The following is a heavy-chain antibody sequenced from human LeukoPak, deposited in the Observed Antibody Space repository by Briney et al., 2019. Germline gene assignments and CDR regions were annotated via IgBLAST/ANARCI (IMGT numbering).Heavy chain of an antibody. CDR3: ASVAWEHIKTYYYYGMDV. V-gene: IGHV1-69*04. CDR2: FIPILGIA. Sequence: ASVKVSCKASGGTFSSYAISWVRQAPGQGLEWMGRFIPILGIANYAQKFQGRVTITADKSTNTAYMELSSLRSEDTAVYYCASVAWEHIKTYYYYGMDVWGQGTTVTVSS. J-gene: IGHJ6*02. D-gene: IGHD1/OR15-1a*01. CDR1: GGTFSSYA.